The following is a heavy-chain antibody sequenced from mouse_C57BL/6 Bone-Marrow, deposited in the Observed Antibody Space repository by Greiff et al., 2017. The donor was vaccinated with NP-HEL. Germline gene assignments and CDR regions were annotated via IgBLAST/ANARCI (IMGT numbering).Heavy chain of an antibody. D-gene: IGHD1-1*01. V-gene: IGHV14-1*01. CDR1: GFNIKDYY. CDR2: IDPEDGDT. CDR3: TTSATVVPYYFDY. J-gene: IGHJ2*01. Sequence: VQLKQSGAELVRPGASVKLSCTASGFNIKDYYMHWVKQRPEQGLEWIGRIDPEDGDTEYAPKFQGKATMTADTSSNTAYLQLSSLTSEDTAVYYCTTSATVVPYYFDYWGQGTTLTVSS.